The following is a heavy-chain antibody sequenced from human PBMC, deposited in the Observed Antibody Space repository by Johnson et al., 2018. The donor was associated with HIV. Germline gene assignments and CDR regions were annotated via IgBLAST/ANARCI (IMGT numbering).Heavy chain of an antibody. CDR3: ARDRSTYSGSYYGWDAFAL. D-gene: IGHD1-26*01. J-gene: IGHJ3*01. CDR1: GFTFDDYA. Sequence: VQLVESGGVVVQPGGSLRLSCAASGFTFDDYAMHWVRQAPGKGLEWVSILHSDGSTFNTDSVKGRFTISRDNSKNTLYLQMNSLKTEDTAVYYCARDRSTYSGSYYGWDAFALWGQGTMVTVSS. CDR2: LHSDGST. V-gene: IGHV3-43*01.